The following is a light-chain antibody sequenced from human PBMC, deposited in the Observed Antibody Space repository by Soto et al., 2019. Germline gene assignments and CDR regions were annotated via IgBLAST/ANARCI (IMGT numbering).Light chain of an antibody. J-gene: IGLJ2*01. Sequence: QSVLTQPPSASGTPGQRVTISCSGSSSNIGSNYVYWYQQLPGTAPKLLIYRNNQRPSGVPDRFSGFKSVTSASLAISGLRSEDEADYYCAAWDDSLSGVVFGGGTKGTVL. CDR2: RNN. CDR1: SSNIGSNY. CDR3: AAWDDSLSGVV. V-gene: IGLV1-47*01.